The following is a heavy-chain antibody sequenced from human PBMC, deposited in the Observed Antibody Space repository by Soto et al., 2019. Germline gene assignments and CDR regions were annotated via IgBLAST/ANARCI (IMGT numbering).Heavy chain of an antibody. D-gene: IGHD2-15*01. CDR2: ISYDGSNK. J-gene: IGHJ5*02. V-gene: IGHV3-30-3*01. CDR3: ATPGYCSGGSCSNGGDP. Sequence: QVQLVESGGGVVQPGRSLRLSCAASGFTFSSYAMHWVRQAPGKGLEWVAVISYDGSNKYYADSVKGRFTISRDNSKNTLYLQMNSLRAEDMAVYYCATPGYCSGGSCSNGGDPWGQGTLVTVSS. CDR1: GFTFSSYA.